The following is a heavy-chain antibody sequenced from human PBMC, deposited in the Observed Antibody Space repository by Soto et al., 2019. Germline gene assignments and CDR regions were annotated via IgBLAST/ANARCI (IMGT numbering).Heavy chain of an antibody. V-gene: IGHV3-30*18. Sequence: HPGGSLRLSCAASGFTFSSYWMSWVRQAPGKGLEWVAVISYDGSNKYYADSVKGRFTISRDNSKNTLYLQMNSLRAEDTAVYYCAKDIVGYGYIAAATAFIDYWGQGTLVTVSS. D-gene: IGHD6-13*01. CDR3: AKDIVGYGYIAAATAFIDY. J-gene: IGHJ4*02. CDR1: GFTFSSYW. CDR2: ISYDGSNK.